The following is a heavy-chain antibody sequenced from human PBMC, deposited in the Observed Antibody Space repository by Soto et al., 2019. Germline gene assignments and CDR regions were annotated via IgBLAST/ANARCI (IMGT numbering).Heavy chain of an antibody. D-gene: IGHD5-18*01. Sequence: PSETLSLTCTVPGGSISSYYWSWIRQPAGKGLEWIGRIYTSGSTNYNPSLKSRVTMSVDTSKNQFSLKLSSVTAADTAVYYCARDPGGYSYGSYYFNYWGQGTLVTVSS. CDR3: ARDPGGYSYGSYYFNY. J-gene: IGHJ4*02. V-gene: IGHV4-4*07. CDR1: GGSISSYY. CDR2: IYTSGST.